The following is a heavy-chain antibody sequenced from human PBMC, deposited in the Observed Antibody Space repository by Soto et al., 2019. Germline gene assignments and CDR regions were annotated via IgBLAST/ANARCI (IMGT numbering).Heavy chain of an antibody. CDR2: INQDGSVE. J-gene: IGHJ4*02. CDR1: GFTFRAYL. Sequence: EVQLVESGGDLVQPGGSLRLSCAASGFTFRAYLMSWVRQAPGKGLDWVANINQDGSVEYYADSVQGRFTISRDNAKNSLYLRMNSLRAEDTAVYYCATYHADDWESARHRYWGPGTLVTVSA. D-gene: IGHD3-16*01. CDR3: ATYHADDWESARHRY. V-gene: IGHV3-7*01.